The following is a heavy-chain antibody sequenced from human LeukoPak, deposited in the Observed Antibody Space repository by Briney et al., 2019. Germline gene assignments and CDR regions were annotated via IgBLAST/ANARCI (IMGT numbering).Heavy chain of an antibody. CDR2: INSDGSST. J-gene: IGHJ3*02. Sequence: GGSLRLSCAASGFTFSSYWMHWVRQAPGKGLVWVSRINSDGSSTSYADSAKGRFTISRDNAKNTLYLQMNSLRAEDTAVYYCAAVINGPDTVTNAFDIWGQGTMVTVSS. CDR1: GFTFSSYW. D-gene: IGHD4-17*01. V-gene: IGHV3-74*01. CDR3: AAVINGPDTVTNAFDI.